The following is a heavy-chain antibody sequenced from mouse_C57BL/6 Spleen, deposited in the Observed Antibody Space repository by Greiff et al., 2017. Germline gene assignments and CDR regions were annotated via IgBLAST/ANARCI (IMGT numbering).Heavy chain of an antibody. V-gene: IGHV1-15*01. D-gene: IGHD1-1*01. J-gene: IGHJ1*03. CDR2: IDPETGGT. Sequence: QVQLQQSGAELVRPGASVTLSCKASGYTFTDYEMHWVKQTPVHGLEWIGAIDPETGGTAYNQKFKGQAILTADKSSSTAYMELRSLTSEYSAVYYCTRALTTVVAERYFDVWGTGTTVTVSS. CDR1: GYTFTDYE. CDR3: TRALTTVVAERYFDV.